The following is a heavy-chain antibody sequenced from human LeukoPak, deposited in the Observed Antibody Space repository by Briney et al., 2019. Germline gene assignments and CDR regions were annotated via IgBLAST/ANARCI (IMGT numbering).Heavy chain of an antibody. CDR3: AKGSSGGWPYYFDY. V-gene: IGHV3-23*01. CDR1: GFTFDDYA. CDR2: ITGGGGST. J-gene: IGHJ4*02. Sequence: GGSLRLSCAASGFTFDDYAMPWVRQAPGKGLEWVSAITGGGGSTYYAESVKGRFTISRDNSKNTLYLQMNSLRAVDTAVYYCAKGSSGGWPYYFDYWGQGTLVTVSS. D-gene: IGHD2-15*01.